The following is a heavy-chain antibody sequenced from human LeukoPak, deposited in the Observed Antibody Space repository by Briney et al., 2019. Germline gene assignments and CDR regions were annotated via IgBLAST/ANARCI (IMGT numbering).Heavy chain of an antibody. V-gene: IGHV3-53*01. CDR3: AKDGGGHGSYYGILGY. CDR1: GFTVSSNY. CDR2: IYGGGST. J-gene: IGHJ4*02. Sequence: GGSLRLSCAASGFTVSSNYMSWVRQAPGKGLEWVSVIYGGGSTYYADSVKGRFTISRDNSKNTLYLQMNSLRAEGTAVYYCAKDGGGHGSYYGILGYWGQGTLVTVSS. D-gene: IGHD1-26*01.